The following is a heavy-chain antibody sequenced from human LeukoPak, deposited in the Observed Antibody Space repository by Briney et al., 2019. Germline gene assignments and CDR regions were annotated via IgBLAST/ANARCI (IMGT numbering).Heavy chain of an antibody. CDR1: GFTFSTYS. J-gene: IGHJ4*02. V-gene: IGHV3-21*06. CDR3: ATGAGWLQYDY. CDR2: ITSRSTYI. Sequence: GGSLRLSCTASGFTFSTYSMNWVRQAPGKGLEWVSFITSRSTYISYTDSVKGRFTISRDNAKNSLYLQMNSLRAEDTAVYYCATGAGWLQYDYWGQGTLVTVSS. D-gene: IGHD5-24*01.